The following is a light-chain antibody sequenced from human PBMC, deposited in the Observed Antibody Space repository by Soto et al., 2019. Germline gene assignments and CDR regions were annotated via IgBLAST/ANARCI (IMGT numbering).Light chain of an antibody. CDR3: QQSYSTPPLT. CDR2: AAS. CDR1: QSISNY. Sequence: DIQMTQSPSSLSASVGARVTITCRASQSISNYLNWYQQKPGKAPELLIYAASSLQSGVPSRFSGSGSGTDFTLTISSLHPEDFATYYCQQSYSTPPLTFGGGTKVEIK. J-gene: IGKJ4*01. V-gene: IGKV1-39*01.